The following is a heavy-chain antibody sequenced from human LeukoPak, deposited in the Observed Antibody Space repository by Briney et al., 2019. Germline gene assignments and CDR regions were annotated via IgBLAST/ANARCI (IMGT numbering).Heavy chain of an antibody. CDR2: ISYDGSNK. CDR3: AKGRSPEYYYGSGRYYDY. D-gene: IGHD3-10*01. V-gene: IGHV3-30*18. CDR1: FSGYW. Sequence: GSLRLSCAAFSGYWMTWVRQAPGKGLEWVAVISYDGSNKYYADSVKGRFTIPRDNSKNTLYLQMNSLRAEDTAVYYCAKGRSPEYYYGSGRYYDYWGQGTLVTVSS. J-gene: IGHJ4*02.